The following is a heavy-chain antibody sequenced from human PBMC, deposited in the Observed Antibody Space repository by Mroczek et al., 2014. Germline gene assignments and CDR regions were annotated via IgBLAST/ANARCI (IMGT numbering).Heavy chain of an antibody. CDR1: GFTFSSYA. D-gene: IGHD4-17*01. J-gene: IGHJ3*02. Sequence: QVQLVESGGGVVQPGRSLRLSCAASGFTFSSYAMHWVRQAPGKGLEWVAVISYDGSNKYYADSVKGRFTISRDNSKNTLYLQMNSLRAEDTAVYYCARDTYGWDAFDIWGQGTMVTVSS. V-gene: IGHV3-30-3*01. CDR3: ARDTYGWDAFDI. CDR2: ISYDGSNK.